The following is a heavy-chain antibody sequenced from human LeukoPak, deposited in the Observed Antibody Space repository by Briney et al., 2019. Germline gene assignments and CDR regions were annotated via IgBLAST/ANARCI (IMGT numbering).Heavy chain of an antibody. CDR2: IYTSGST. J-gene: IGHJ5*02. V-gene: IGHV4-4*07. CDR1: GGSISSYY. D-gene: IGHD7-27*01. Sequence: SETLSLTCTVSGGSISSYYWSWIRQPAGKGLEWIGRIYTSGSTNYNPSLKSRVTMSVDTSKNQFSLKLSSVTAADAAVYYCARDREAVANWGYDWFDPWGQGTLVTVSS. CDR3: ARDREAVANWGYDWFDP.